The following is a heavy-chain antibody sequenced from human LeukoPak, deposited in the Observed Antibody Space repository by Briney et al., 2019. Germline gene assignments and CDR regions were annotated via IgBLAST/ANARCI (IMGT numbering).Heavy chain of an antibody. J-gene: IGHJ3*02. CDR2: ISYDGSNK. CDR1: GFTFSSYA. CDR3: AREYYYDSSGFDI. Sequence: PGRSLRPSCAASGFTFSSYAMHWVRQAPGKGLEWVAVISYDGSNKYYADSVKGRFTISRDNSKNTLYLQMNSLRAEDTAVYYCAREYYYDSSGFDIWGQGTMVTVSS. D-gene: IGHD3-22*01. V-gene: IGHV3-30-3*01.